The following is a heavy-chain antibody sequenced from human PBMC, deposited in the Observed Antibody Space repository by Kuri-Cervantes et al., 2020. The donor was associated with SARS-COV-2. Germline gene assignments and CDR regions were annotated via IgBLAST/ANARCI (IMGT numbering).Heavy chain of an antibody. CDR1: GFTFSDYY. CDR3: ARPEMVRGVDY. CDR2: ISSSGSTI. J-gene: IGHJ4*02. Sequence: GESLKISCAASGFTFSDYYMSWIRQAPGKGLEWVSYISSSGSTIYYADSVKGQFTISRDNAKNSLYLQMNSLRAEDTAVYYCARPEMVRGVDYWGQGTLVPSPQ. V-gene: IGHV3-11*01. D-gene: IGHD5-24*01.